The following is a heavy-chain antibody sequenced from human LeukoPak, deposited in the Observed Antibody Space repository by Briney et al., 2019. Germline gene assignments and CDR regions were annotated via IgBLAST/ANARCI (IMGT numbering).Heavy chain of an antibody. CDR1: GGSISSGNYY. Sequence: PSETLSLTCAVSGGSISSGNYYWSWIRQPAGEGLEWIGRIYSSGTTTYNPSLKSRVSISADTSKNQYSLRLTSVTVADTAVYFFARESDLSYYDRTDYWGQGTLVTVSS. V-gene: IGHV4-61*02. CDR2: IYSSGTT. J-gene: IGHJ4*02. D-gene: IGHD3-22*01. CDR3: ARESDLSYYDRTDY.